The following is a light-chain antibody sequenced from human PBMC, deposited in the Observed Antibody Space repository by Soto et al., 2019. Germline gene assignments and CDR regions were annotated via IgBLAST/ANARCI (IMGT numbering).Light chain of an antibody. J-gene: IGKJ1*01. V-gene: IGKV3-15*01. Sequence: EIVVTQSPATLSVSPGERATLSCRASQSVSNNLAWYQQKLGQPPRLLIYGPSTRASGIPARFSGSGYGREFTLTISSLQSEDYGVYYCDQYNDWPPAFGQGTKVEIK. CDR2: GPS. CDR3: DQYNDWPPA. CDR1: QSVSNN.